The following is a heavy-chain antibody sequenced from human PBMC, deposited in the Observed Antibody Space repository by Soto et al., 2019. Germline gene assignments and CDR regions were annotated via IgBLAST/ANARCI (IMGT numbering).Heavy chain of an antibody. V-gene: IGHV4-39*01. J-gene: IGHJ5*02. CDR1: GGSISSSSYY. D-gene: IGHD6-13*01. Sequence: PSETLSLTCTVSGGSISSSSYYWGWIRQPPGKGLEWIGSIYYSGSTYYNPSLKSRATISVDTSKNQFSLKLSSVTAADTAVYYCAREVAAAGTPPRDWFDPWGQGTLVTVSS. CDR3: AREVAAAGTPPRDWFDP. CDR2: IYYSGST.